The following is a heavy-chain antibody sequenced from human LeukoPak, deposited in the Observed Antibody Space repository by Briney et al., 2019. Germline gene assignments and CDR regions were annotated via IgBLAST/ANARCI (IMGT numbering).Heavy chain of an antibody. CDR1: GFTFDDYT. D-gene: IGHD1-14*01. J-gene: IGHJ3*02. V-gene: IGHV3-43*01. CDR3: ARIDSRRTFDI. Sequence: PGGSLRLSCAASGFTFDDYTMHWVRQAPGKGLEWVSLISWDGGSTYYADSVKGRFTISRDNAKNSLSLQMDNLRFEGTAVYYCARIDSRRTFDIWGQGTMVTVSS. CDR2: ISWDGGST.